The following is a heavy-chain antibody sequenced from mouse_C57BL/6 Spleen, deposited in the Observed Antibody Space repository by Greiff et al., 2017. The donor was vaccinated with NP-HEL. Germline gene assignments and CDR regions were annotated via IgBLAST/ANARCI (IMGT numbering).Heavy chain of an antibody. CDR2: IYPGDGDT. CDR1: GYAFSSSW. CDR3: ARVPYYYGSSSFAY. D-gene: IGHD1-1*01. J-gene: IGHJ3*01. V-gene: IGHV1-82*01. Sequence: QVQLQQSGPELVKPGASVKISCKASGYAFSSSWMNWVKQRPGKGLEWIGRIYPGDGDTNYNGKFKGKATLTADKSSSTAYMHLSSLTSEDSAVYFCARVPYYYGSSSFAYWGQGTLVTVSA.